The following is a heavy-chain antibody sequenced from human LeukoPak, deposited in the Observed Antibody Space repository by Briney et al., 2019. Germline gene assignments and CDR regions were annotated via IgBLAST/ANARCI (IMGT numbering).Heavy chain of an antibody. V-gene: IGHV1-2*06. CDR1: GYTFTGYY. D-gene: IGHD2-2*02. CDR2: INPNSGGT. J-gene: IGHJ6*03. Sequence: GASVKVSCKASGYTFTGYYMHWVRQAPGQGLEWMGRINPNSGGTNYAQKFQGRVTMPRDTSISTAYMELSRLRSDDTAVYYCASLGPYCSTSCYRFGPYYYYMDVWGKGTTVTVSS. CDR3: ASLGPYCSTSCYRFGPYYYYMDV.